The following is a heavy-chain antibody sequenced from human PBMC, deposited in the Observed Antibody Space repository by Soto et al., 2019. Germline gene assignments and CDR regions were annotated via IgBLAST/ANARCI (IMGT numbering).Heavy chain of an antibody. Sequence: AGGSLRLSCKASGFSFGDYAMNWFRQSPGEGLEWVGFVRSKVYGGTTDYAASVRGRFTISRDDSKSIAYLQMNSLKTDDTAVYYCARDGVQITDFDYFYYGLDVWGPGTTVTVSS. D-gene: IGHD3-9*01. J-gene: IGHJ6*02. V-gene: IGHV3-49*03. CDR2: VRSKVYGGTT. CDR1: GFSFGDYA. CDR3: ARDGVQITDFDYFYYGLDV.